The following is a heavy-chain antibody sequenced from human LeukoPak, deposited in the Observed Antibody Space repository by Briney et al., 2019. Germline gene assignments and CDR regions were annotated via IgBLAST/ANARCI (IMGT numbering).Heavy chain of an antibody. CDR1: GFTFSSYA. CDR3: ARDSTYYYGSGSSGPHYFDY. CDR2: ISYDGGNT. J-gene: IGHJ4*02. D-gene: IGHD3-10*01. V-gene: IGHV3-30*01. Sequence: GGSLRLSCAASGFTFSSYAMHWVRQAPGKGLEWVAVISYDGGNTYYADSVEGRFTISRDNSKNTLYLQLNSLRAEDTAAYYCARDSTYYYGSGSSGPHYFDYWGQGTLVTVSS.